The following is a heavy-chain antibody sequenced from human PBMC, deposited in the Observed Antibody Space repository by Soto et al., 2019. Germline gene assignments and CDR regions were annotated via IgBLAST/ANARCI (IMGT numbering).Heavy chain of an antibody. Sequence: ASVKVSCKASGYSFTKYHMHWVRQAPGQGLEWMGWINPGSGVTNQAQKFQGGVTMTRDTSITTTYMELNSLTSDDTAVYYCARVAGHKNARFDTWGQGALVTVSS. CDR1: GYSFTKYH. D-gene: IGHD1-1*01. J-gene: IGHJ4*02. V-gene: IGHV1-2*02. CDR2: INPGSGVT. CDR3: ARVAGHKNARFDT.